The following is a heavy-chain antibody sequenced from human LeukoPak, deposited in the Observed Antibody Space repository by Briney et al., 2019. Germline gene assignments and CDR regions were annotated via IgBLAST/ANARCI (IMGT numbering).Heavy chain of an antibody. V-gene: IGHV3-23*01. D-gene: IGHD3-22*01. CDR3: AKVGGYYDSSGYYPTVFDY. J-gene: IGHJ4*02. CDR1: GFTFSSYA. CDR2: ISGSGGST. Sequence: GGSLRLSCAASGFTFSSYAMSWVRQAPGKGLEWVSAISGSGGSTYYADSVKGRFTISRDNSKNTLYLQMNSLRAEDTAVYYCAKVGGYYDSSGYYPTVFDYWGQGTLVTVSS.